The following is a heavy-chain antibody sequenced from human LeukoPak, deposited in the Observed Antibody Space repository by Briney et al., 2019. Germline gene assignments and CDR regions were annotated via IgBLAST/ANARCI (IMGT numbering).Heavy chain of an antibody. Sequence: RGSLRLSCAASGFTFSSYAMSWVRQAPGKGLEWVSAISGSGGSTYYADSVKGRFTISRDNSKNTLYLQMNGLRVEDTAVYYCAKDITMVRGVDYWGQGTLVTVSS. J-gene: IGHJ4*02. V-gene: IGHV3-23*01. CDR2: ISGSGGST. CDR1: GFTFSSYA. D-gene: IGHD3-10*01. CDR3: AKDITMVRGVDY.